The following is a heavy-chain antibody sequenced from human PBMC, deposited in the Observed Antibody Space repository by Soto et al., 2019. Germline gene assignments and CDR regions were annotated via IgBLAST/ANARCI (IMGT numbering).Heavy chain of an antibody. CDR2: IYYSGST. V-gene: IGHV4-59*01. CDR3: ARAPAYYYDSSGYYPNWFDP. D-gene: IGHD3-22*01. CDR1: GGSISSYY. J-gene: IGHJ5*02. Sequence: SETLSLTCTVSGGSISSYYWSWIRQAPGKGLEWIGYIYYSGSTNYNPSLKSRVTISVDTSKNQFSLKLSSVTAADTAVYYCARAPAYYYDSSGYYPNWFDPWGQGTLVTVSS.